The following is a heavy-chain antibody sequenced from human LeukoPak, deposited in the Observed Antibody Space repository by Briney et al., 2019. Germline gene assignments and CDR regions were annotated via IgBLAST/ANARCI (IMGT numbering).Heavy chain of an antibody. Sequence: RSSETLSLTCAVSGGSISSSNWWSWVRQPPGKGLEWIGEIYHSGSTNYNPSLKSRVTISVDTSKNQFSLKLSSVTAADTAVYYCARDLRVTTKRKRHYYYMDVWGKGTTVTISS. D-gene: IGHD4-17*01. CDR3: ARDLRVTTKRKRHYYYMDV. CDR1: GGSISSSNW. V-gene: IGHV4-4*02. J-gene: IGHJ6*03. CDR2: IYHSGST.